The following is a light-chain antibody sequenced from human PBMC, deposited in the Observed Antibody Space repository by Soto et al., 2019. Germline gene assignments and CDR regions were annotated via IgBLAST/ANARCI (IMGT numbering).Light chain of an antibody. Sequence: DIQMTQSPSTLSASVGERVTITCRASQSVSNWLAWYQQKPGKAHNLLIYDVYSLESGVQSRFSGSGSGTEFILTIRSLQPDDFATYYCKQYDSYSWTFGQGTKVDIK. CDR1: QSVSNW. CDR3: KQYDSYSWT. V-gene: IGKV1-5*01. J-gene: IGKJ1*01. CDR2: DVY.